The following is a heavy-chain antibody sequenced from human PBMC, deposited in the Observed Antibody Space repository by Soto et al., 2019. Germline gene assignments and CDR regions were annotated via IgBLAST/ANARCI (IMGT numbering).Heavy chain of an antibody. CDR1: GATFSSYH. V-gene: IGHV1-69*01. Sequence: QVQLVQSGAEVKKPGSSVRVSCKASGATFSSYHISWVRQAPGQGLEWMGGILPIYGTTNYAQKFQGRVTITADESTGTADMELSSLRSEDTAVYYCTRGAPYDTSGYPFDYWGQGTLVTVSS. J-gene: IGHJ4*02. D-gene: IGHD3-22*01. CDR3: TRGAPYDTSGYPFDY. CDR2: ILPIYGTT.